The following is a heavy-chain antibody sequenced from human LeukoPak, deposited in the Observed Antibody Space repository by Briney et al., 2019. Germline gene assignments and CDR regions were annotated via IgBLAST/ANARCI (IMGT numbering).Heavy chain of an antibody. CDR2: INPRGGGT. CDR3: ARPGHSSGSYYPDY. J-gene: IGHJ4*02. D-gene: IGHD3-22*01. Sequence: GASVKVSSKASGYTFTNYYIHWVRQAPGQGLEWMGIINPRGGGTSYAQTFQGRVTITRATSTSTVYMELSSLRSEDAAVYYCARPGHSSGSYYPDYWGQGTLVTVSS. V-gene: IGHV1-46*01. CDR1: GYTFTNYY.